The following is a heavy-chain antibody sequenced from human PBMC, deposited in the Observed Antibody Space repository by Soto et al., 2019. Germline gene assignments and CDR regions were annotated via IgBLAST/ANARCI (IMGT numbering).Heavy chain of an antibody. CDR2: ISAYNGNT. CDR1: RYTFASYG. CDR3: ASYCSSTSCHPNPGMDV. Sequence: ASVKSPFKASRYTFASYGISWVRQAPGQGLEWMGWISAYNGNTNYAQKLQGRVTMTTDTPTSPAYMELRSLRSDDPAVHYCASYCSSTSCHPNPGMDVWGQGTTVTVSS. D-gene: IGHD2-2*01. J-gene: IGHJ6*02. V-gene: IGHV1-18*01.